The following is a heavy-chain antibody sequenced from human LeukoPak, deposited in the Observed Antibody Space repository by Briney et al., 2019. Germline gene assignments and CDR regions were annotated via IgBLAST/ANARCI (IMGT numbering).Heavy chain of an antibody. CDR2: ISSSGANT. D-gene: IGHD3-22*01. V-gene: IGHV3-23*01. CDR1: GFTFSNYA. CDR3: AKDGHYDSSGFTLQY. J-gene: IGHJ1*01. Sequence: GGSLRLSCAASGFTFSNYAITWVRQAPGKGLEWVSTISSSGANTYYADSVRGRFTISRDNSKNTLYLQMNSLRAKDTAVYYCAKDGHYDSSGFTLQYWGQGTLVTVSS.